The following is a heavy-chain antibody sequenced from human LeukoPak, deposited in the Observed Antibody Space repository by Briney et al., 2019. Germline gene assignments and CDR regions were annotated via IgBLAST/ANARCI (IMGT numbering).Heavy chain of an antibody. D-gene: IGHD3-3*01. CDR3: AKEEPNLVLRFLEWPGNFDY. CDR1: GFNFSGFTFNDAW. V-gene: IGHV3-15*01. J-gene: IGHJ4*02. CDR2: IKSRIDGGTT. Sequence: GGSLRLSCAASGFNFSGFTFNDAWMSWVRQAPGKGLEWVGRIKSRIDGGTTDYAAPVKGRFAISRDNSKNTLYLQMNSLRAEDTAVYYCAKEEPNLVLRFLEWPGNFDYWGQGTLVTVSS.